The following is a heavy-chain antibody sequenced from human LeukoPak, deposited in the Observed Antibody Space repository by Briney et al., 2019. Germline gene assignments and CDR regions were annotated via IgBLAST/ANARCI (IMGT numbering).Heavy chain of an antibody. CDR1: GFTFSSYG. J-gene: IGHJ5*02. CDR3: AKGFTKNWFDP. D-gene: IGHD2-8*01. Sequence: GRSLRLSCAASGFTFSSYGMHWVRQAPGKGLEWVAVISYDGSNKYYADSVKGRFTISRDNSKTTLYLQMNSLRAEDTAVYYCAKGFTKNWFDPWGQGTLVTVSS. CDR2: ISYDGSNK. V-gene: IGHV3-30*18.